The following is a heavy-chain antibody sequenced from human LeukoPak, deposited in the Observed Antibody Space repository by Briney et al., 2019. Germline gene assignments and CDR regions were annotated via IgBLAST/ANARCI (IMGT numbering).Heavy chain of an antibody. Sequence: SETLSLTCAVYGGSFSGYYWSWIRQPPGKGLEWIGEINHSGSTNYNPSLKSRVTMSVDTSKNQFSLKLSSVTAADTAVYYCARDSGRITIFGVVTPSDAFDIWGQGTMVTVSS. V-gene: IGHV4-34*01. CDR1: GGSFSGYY. D-gene: IGHD3-3*01. CDR3: ARDSGRITIFGVVTPSDAFDI. J-gene: IGHJ3*02. CDR2: INHSGST.